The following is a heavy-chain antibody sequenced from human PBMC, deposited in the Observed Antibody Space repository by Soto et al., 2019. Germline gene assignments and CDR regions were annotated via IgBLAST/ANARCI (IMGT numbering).Heavy chain of an antibody. CDR3: AGLGGVTAYYCYYGMYV. Sequence: DSVQVSCKACGYTFTSYYMHWVRQAPGQGLEWMGIINPSGGSTSYAQKFQGRVTMTRDTSTSTVYMELSSLRSEDTAVYYCAGLGGVTAYYCYYGMYVCGHGTTDPVYS. J-gene: IGHJ6*02. V-gene: IGHV1-46*01. CDR1: GYTFTSYY. D-gene: IGHD3-3*01. CDR2: INPSGGST.